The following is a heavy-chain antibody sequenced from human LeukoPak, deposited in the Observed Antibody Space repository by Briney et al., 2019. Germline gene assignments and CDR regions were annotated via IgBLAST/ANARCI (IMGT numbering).Heavy chain of an antibody. CDR3: AKDLGALDY. Sequence: PGRSLRLSCAASGFTFSSYAMSWVRQAPGKGLEWVSAISGSGGSTYYAASVKGRFTISRDNSKNPLYLQTNTLRAEDTAVYYCAKDLGALDYWGQGTLVTVSS. CDR1: GFTFSSYA. CDR2: ISGSGGST. D-gene: IGHD3-10*01. V-gene: IGHV3-23*01. J-gene: IGHJ4*02.